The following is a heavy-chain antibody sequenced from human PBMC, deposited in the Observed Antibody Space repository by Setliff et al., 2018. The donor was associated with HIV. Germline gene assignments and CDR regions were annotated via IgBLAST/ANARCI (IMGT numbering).Heavy chain of an antibody. Sequence: PGGSLRLSCSASGFTFSTYWMSWVRQPPGKGLEWVANIKQDGNEEDYLDSVEGRFTISRDNAKNSLYLQMNSLRVEDTATYYCARASGDYVYWSFDCWGQGTLVTVSS. D-gene: IGHD4-17*01. CDR2: IKQDGNEE. CDR3: ARASGDYVYWSFDC. V-gene: IGHV3-7*05. J-gene: IGHJ4*02. CDR1: GFTFSTYW.